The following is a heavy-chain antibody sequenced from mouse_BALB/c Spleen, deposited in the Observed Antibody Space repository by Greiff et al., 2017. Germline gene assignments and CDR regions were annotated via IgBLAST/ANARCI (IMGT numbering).Heavy chain of an antibody. CDR1: GFSLTSYG. CDR3: ARNDGRRTWFAY. J-gene: IGHJ3*01. Sequence: VKLVESGPGLVQPSQSLSITCTVSGFSLTSYGVHWVRQSPGKGLEWLGVIWSGGSTDYNAAFISRLSISKDNSKSQVFFKMNSLQADDTAIYYCARNDGRRTWFAYWGQGTLVTVSA. CDR2: IWSGGST. V-gene: IGHV2-4-1*01. D-gene: IGHD2-3*01.